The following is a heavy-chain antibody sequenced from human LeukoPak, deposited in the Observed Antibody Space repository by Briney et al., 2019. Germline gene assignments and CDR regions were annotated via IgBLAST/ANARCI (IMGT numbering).Heavy chain of an antibody. V-gene: IGHV4-30-2*01. J-gene: IGHJ4*02. CDR1: GGSISSGGYS. CDR2: IYHSGST. Sequence: SETLSLTCAVSGGSISSGGYSWSWIRQPPGKGLEWIGYIYHSGSTYYNPSLKSRVTISVDRSKNQFSLKLSSVTAADTAVYYCARLRDYGSGSEPYYFDYWGQGTLVTVSS. D-gene: IGHD3-10*01. CDR3: ARLRDYGSGSEPYYFDY.